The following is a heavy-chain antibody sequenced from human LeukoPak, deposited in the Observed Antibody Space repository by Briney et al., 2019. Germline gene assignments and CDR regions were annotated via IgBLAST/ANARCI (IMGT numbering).Heavy chain of an antibody. CDR3: AKTPGWQSYFDY. J-gene: IGHJ4*02. CDR1: GFTFSSYG. V-gene: IGHV3-23*01. Sequence: PGGSLRLSCAASGFTFSSYGMSWVRQAPGKGLEWVSAISGSGGSTYYADSVKGRFTISRDNSKNTLYLQMNSLRAEDTAVYYCAKTPGWQSYFDYWGQGTLVTVSS. CDR2: ISGSGGST. D-gene: IGHD5-24*01.